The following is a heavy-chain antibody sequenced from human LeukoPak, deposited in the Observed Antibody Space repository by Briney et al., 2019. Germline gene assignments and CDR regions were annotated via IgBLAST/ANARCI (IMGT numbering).Heavy chain of an antibody. CDR2: IYSGGST. CDR1: GFTVSSNY. CDR3: ARDPYSGNYGNYYYYYMDV. Sequence: GGSLRLSCAASGFTVSSNYMSWVRQAPGKGLEWVSIIYSGGSTFYADSVKGRFTISRDNAKNSLYLQMNSLGPEDTAVYYCARDPYSGNYGNYYYYYMDVWGKGTTVTISS. J-gene: IGHJ6*03. D-gene: IGHD1-26*01. V-gene: IGHV3-53*01.